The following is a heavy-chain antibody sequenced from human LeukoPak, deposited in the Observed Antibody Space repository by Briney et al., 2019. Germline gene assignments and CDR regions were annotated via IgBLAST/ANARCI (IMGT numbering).Heavy chain of an antibody. Sequence: GGSLRLSCAASGFTFTDYAMSWVRQTPGKGLEWVSVIYSGGSTYYADSVKGRFAISRDNSKNTLYLQMNSLRAEDTAVYYCASRATVTTDRFWFDPWGQGTLVTVSS. J-gene: IGHJ5*02. D-gene: IGHD4-11*01. CDR3: ASRATVTTDRFWFDP. CDR1: GFTFTDYA. CDR2: IYSGGST. V-gene: IGHV3-53*01.